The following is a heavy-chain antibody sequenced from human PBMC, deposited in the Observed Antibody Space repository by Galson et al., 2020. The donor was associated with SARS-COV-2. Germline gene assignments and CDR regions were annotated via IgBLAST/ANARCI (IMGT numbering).Heavy chain of an antibody. J-gene: IGHJ4*02. V-gene: IGHV3-30*04. CDR1: GFTFSSSA. CDR2: ISYDGTKR. CDR3: ARETDDYTSSWYEY. Sequence: QLGGSLKISCRSPGFTFSSSAMHWVRQAPGKGLEGVAIISYDGTKRYNLDSVKGRFTISRDNSKNTLFLQMDSLTTEDTAVYYCARETDDYTSSWYEYWGQGTLVTVSS. D-gene: IGHD6-13*01.